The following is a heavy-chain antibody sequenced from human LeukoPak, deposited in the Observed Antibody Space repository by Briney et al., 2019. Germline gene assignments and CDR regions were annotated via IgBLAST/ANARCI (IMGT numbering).Heavy chain of an antibody. CDR1: GGSISSYY. D-gene: IGHD6-6*01. CDR2: IYYSGST. J-gene: IGHJ4*02. V-gene: IGHV4-59*12. Sequence: PSETLSLTCTVSGGSISSYYWSWIRQPPGKGLEWIGYIYYSGSTYYNPSLKSRVTISVDTSKNQFSLKLSSVTAADTAVYYCASARLRQSFDYWGQGTLVTVSS. CDR3: ASARLRQSFDY.